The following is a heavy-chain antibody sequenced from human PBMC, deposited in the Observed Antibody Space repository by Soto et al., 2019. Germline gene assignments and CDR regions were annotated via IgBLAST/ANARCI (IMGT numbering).Heavy chain of an antibody. J-gene: IGHJ4*02. Sequence: SETLSLTCAFYGLSFSGYYWSWIRQPPGKGLEWIGEINHSGSTNYNPSLKSRVTISVDTSKNQFSLKLSSVTAADTAVYYCARSPVTTVSYYFDYWGQGTLVTVSS. CDR3: ARSPVTTVSYYFDY. V-gene: IGHV4-34*01. CDR2: INHSGST. CDR1: GLSFSGYY. D-gene: IGHD4-17*01.